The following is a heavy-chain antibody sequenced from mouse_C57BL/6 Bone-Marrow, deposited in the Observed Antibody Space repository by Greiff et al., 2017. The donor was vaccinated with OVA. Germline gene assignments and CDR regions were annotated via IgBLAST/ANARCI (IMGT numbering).Heavy chain of an antibody. Sequence: EVQLVESGAGLVKPGGSLKLSCAASGFTFSSYAMSWVRPTPEKRLEWVAYISSGSYYIYYADTVKGRFTISRDNARNTLYLQMSSLKSEDTAMYYCTIDLYYYGSRRDWYFDVWGTGTTVTVSS. CDR2: ISSGSYYI. J-gene: IGHJ1*03. V-gene: IGHV5-9-1*02. D-gene: IGHD1-1*01. CDR1: GFTFSSYA. CDR3: TIDLYYYGSRRDWYFDV.